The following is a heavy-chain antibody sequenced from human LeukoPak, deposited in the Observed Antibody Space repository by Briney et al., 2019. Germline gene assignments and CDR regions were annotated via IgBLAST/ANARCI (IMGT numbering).Heavy chain of an antibody. V-gene: IGHV3-21*01. CDR1: GFTFSSYW. Sequence: PGGSLRLSCAASGFTFSSYWMSWVRQAPGKGLEWVSSISSSSSYIYYADSVKGRFTISRDNAKNSLYLQMNSLRAEDTAVYYCARDSGWQYNDYWGQGTLVTVSS. D-gene: IGHD6-19*01. J-gene: IGHJ4*02. CDR3: ARDSGWQYNDY. CDR2: ISSSSSYI.